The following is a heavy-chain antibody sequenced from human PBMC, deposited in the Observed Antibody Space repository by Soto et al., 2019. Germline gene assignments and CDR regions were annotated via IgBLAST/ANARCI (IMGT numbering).Heavy chain of an antibody. CDR2: ISAYNGNT. Sequence: ASVKVSCKASGYTFTSYGISWVRQAPGQGLEWMGWISAYNGNTNYAQKLQGRVTMTTDTSTSTAYMELRSLRSDDTAVYYCARDPHGDPSDAFDSWAQGTMVTVSS. J-gene: IGHJ3*02. CDR1: GYTFTSYG. CDR3: ARDPHGDPSDAFDS. V-gene: IGHV1-18*01.